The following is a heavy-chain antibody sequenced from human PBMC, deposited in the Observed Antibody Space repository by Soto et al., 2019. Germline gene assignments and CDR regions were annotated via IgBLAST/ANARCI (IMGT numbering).Heavy chain of an antibody. CDR2: IYGSGGST. CDR1: GDSISSGLYY. Sequence: XTLSLTCTVSGDSISSGLYYWGWIRQPPGKGLEWVSLIYGSGGSTDYADSVKGRFTISRDNSKNMLYVQMNSLRDEDTAVYYCARKDVAFDYWGQGIPVTVSS. V-gene: IGHV3-23*01. J-gene: IGHJ4*02. D-gene: IGHD5-12*01. CDR3: ARKDVAFDY.